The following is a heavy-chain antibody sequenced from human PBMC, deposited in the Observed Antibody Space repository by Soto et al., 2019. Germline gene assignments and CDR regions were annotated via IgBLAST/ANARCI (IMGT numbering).Heavy chain of an antibody. CDR2: ISRTSSVI. CDR3: ARDHARDDGDYGDY. Sequence: EVQLVESGGGLVQPGESLRLSCAASGFTFSTYSMNWVRQAPGKGLERLSFISRTSSVIYYADSVKGRFTISRDNAKNSLYLQMNSLRAEATAVYYWARDHARDDGDYGDYWGQGTLVTVSS. J-gene: IGHJ4*02. D-gene: IGHD4-17*01. V-gene: IGHV3-48*01. CDR1: GFTFSTYS.